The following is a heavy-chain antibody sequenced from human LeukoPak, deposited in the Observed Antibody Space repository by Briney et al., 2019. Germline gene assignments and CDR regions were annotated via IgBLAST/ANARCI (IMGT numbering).Heavy chain of an antibody. V-gene: IGHV3-30*02. J-gene: IGHJ4*02. CDR1: GFTFSSYG. Sequence: QSGGSLRLSCAASGFTFSSYGMHWVRQAPGKGLEWVAFIRYDGSNKYYADSVKGRFTISRDNAKNSLYLQMNSLRADDTAVYYCVRMYNDNNSGYRPFDFWGQGTLVTVSS. CDR3: VRMYNDNNSGYRPFDF. CDR2: IRYDGSNK. D-gene: IGHD3-22*01.